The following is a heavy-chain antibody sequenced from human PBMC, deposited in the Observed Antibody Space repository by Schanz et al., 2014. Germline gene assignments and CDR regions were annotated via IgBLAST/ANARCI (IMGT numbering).Heavy chain of an antibody. V-gene: IGHV3-20*04. J-gene: IGHJ4*02. CDR2: INWNGGST. CDR3: ARDLLVSHYDFWSGNDY. D-gene: IGHD3-3*01. CDR1: GFGFDDYA. Sequence: EVQLVESGGGVVRPGGSLRLSCAASGFGFDDYAMSWVRQAPGKGLEWVSGINWNGGSTGYADSVKGRFTISRDNSMNTLYLQMNSLRAEDTAIYFCARDLLVSHYDFWSGNDYWGQGTLVTVSS.